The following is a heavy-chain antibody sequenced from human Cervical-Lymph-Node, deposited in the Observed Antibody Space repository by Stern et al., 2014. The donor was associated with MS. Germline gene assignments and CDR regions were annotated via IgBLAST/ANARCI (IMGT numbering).Heavy chain of an antibody. V-gene: IGHV1-18*01. CDR1: GYTFTTPNYG. D-gene: IGHD4-11*01. CDR2: LSSYNGTT. CDR3: ARERLRDFNDYHFDS. J-gene: IGHJ4*02. Sequence: VHLVESGPEVRQPGASVRVSCKASGYTFTTPNYGIAWVREAPGRGLEWMGWLSSYNGTTVYAQKLQDRVTMTTDTSTSTAYMELRSLRSDDTAFYYCARERLRDFNDYHFDSWGQGTLVTVSS.